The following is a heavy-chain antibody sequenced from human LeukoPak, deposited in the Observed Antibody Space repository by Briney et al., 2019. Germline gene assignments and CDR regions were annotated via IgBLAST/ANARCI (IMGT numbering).Heavy chain of an antibody. CDR2: IKFDGSAT. CDR3: ARDLFSGTYHEDF. J-gene: IGHJ4*02. D-gene: IGHD1-26*01. Sequence: GESLRLSCVASGFTLSSYWVSWVRQAPGKGLEWVANIKFDGSATYYVDSVKGRFTISRDDAKNSLYLQMNSLRGEDTAVYYCARDLFSGTYHEDFRGQGTLVIVSS. CDR1: GFTLSSYW. V-gene: IGHV3-7*01.